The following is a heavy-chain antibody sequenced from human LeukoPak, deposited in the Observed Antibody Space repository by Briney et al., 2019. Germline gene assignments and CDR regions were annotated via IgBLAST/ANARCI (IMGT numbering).Heavy chain of an antibody. J-gene: IGHJ4*02. CDR1: GGSISSYY. V-gene: IGHV4-39*01. D-gene: IGHD4-17*01. CDR3: AVTDYGDYYFPDY. Sequence: SETLSLTCTVSGGSISSYYWGWIRQPPGKGLEWIGSIYYSGSTYYNPSLKSRVTISVDTSKNQFSLKLSSVTAADTAVYYCAVTDYGDYYFPDYWGQGTLVTVSS. CDR2: IYYSGST.